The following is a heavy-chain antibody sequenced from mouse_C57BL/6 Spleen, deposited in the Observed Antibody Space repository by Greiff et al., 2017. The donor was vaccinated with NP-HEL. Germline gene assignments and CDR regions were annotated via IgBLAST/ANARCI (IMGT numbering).Heavy chain of an antibody. J-gene: IGHJ1*03. Sequence: VHVKQSGPVLVKPGASVKMSCKASGYTFTDYYMNWVKQSHGKSLEWIGVINPYNGGTSYNQKFKGKATLTVDKSSSTAYMELNSLTSEDSAVYYCARWNFDVWGTGTTVTVSS. CDR2: INPYNGGT. V-gene: IGHV1-19*01. CDR1: GYTFTDYY. CDR3: ARWNFDV.